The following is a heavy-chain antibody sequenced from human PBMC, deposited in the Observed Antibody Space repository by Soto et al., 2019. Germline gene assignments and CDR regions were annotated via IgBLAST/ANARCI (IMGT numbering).Heavy chain of an antibody. J-gene: IGHJ4*02. V-gene: IGHV3-9*01. CDR3: AMSNSNDLYYHFES. CDR1: GFTFDDYA. D-gene: IGHD3-22*01. CDR2: INWNSDTI. Sequence: LSCAASGFTFDDYAMHWVRQAPGKGLEWVSGINWNSDTIGYADSVKGRFTVSRDNAKGSLLLQMSSLRAEDTAVYFCAMSNSNDLYYHFESWGQGTPVTVSS.